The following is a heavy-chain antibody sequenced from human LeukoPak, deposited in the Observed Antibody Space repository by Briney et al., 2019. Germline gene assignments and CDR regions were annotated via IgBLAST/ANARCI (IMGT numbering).Heavy chain of an antibody. CDR3: AKSDYSDYYFDS. CDR2: ISYDGSNT. Sequence: GRSLRLSCAASGFIFSSYGMHWVRQAPGKGLEWVAVISYDGSNTKYADSVEGRFSISRDNSKNTVYLQMNSLRAEDTAVYYCAKSDYSDYYFDSWGQGTLVTVSS. V-gene: IGHV3-30*18. J-gene: IGHJ4*02. CDR1: GFIFSSYG. D-gene: IGHD4-11*01.